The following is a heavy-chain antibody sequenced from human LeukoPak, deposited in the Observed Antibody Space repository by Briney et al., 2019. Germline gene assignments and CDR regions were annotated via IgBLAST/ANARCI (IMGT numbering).Heavy chain of an antibody. CDR1: GGSISSYY. CDR2: IYTSGST. D-gene: IGHD4-23*01. CDR3: ARWGIYGGNPWDYYYYMDV. Sequence: SETLSLTCTVSGGSISSYYWSWIRQPAGKGLEWIGRIYTSGSTNYNPSLKSRVTMSVDTSKNQFSLKLSSVTAADTAVYYCARWGIYGGNPWDYYYYMDVWGKGTTVTVSS. J-gene: IGHJ6*03. V-gene: IGHV4-4*07.